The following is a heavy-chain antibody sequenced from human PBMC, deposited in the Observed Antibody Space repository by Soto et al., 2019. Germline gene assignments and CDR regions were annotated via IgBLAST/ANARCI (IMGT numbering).Heavy chain of an antibody. CDR1: GYSFINYW. CDR2: IYPGDSDT. CDR3: AVQSLFCISTGCPFSS. Sequence: PGESLKISCKGSGYSFINYWIGWVRQMPGKGLEWMGIIYPGDSDTRYSPSFQGQVTISADKSISTAYLQWSSLKASDTAMYYCAVQSLFCISTGCPFSSWGRGPLVTVSS. V-gene: IGHV5-51*01. D-gene: IGHD2-2*01. J-gene: IGHJ4*02.